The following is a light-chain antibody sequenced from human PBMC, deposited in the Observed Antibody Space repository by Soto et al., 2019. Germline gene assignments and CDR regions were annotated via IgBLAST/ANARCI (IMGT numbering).Light chain of an antibody. CDR2: EVS. CDR3: SSYAGSNNLV. J-gene: IGLJ2*01. V-gene: IGLV2-8*01. CDR1: SSDVGGSKY. Sequence: QSALTQPPSASGSPGQSVTISCTGTSSDVGGSKYVSWYQQHPGKAPKLIIYEVSERPSGVPDRFSGSKSGNTASLTVSGLQAEDEAHYYCSSYAGSNNLVFGGGTKLTVL.